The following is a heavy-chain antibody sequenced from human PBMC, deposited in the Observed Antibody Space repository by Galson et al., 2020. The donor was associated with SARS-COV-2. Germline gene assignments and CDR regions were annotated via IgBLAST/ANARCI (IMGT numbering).Heavy chain of an antibody. CDR3: ARGLRDYY. V-gene: IGHV3-23*01. CDR2: ISGSGGNT. Sequence: GGSLRLSCAASGFTFSNYAMSWVRQAPGKGLEWVAAISGSGGNTYYADSVKGQFTISRDNSENTLYLQMNSLRAEDTAVYYCARGLRDYYWGQGTLVTVSS. D-gene: IGHD4-17*01. J-gene: IGHJ4*02. CDR1: GFTFSNYA.